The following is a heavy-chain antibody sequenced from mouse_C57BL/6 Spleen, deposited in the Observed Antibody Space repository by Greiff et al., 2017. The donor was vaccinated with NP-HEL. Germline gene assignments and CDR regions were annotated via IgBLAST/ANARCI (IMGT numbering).Heavy chain of an antibody. CDR2: IDPSDSYT. V-gene: IGHV1-69*01. CDR1: GYTFTSYW. CDR3: ARSSMVTTGGYAMDY. Sequence: QVQLQQPGAELVMPGASVKLSCKASGYTFTSYWMHWVKQRPGQGLEWIGEIDPSDSYTNYNQKFKGKSTLTVDKSSSTAYMQLSSLTSEDSAVYYWARSSMVTTGGYAMDYWGQGTSVTVSS. D-gene: IGHD2-2*01. J-gene: IGHJ4*01.